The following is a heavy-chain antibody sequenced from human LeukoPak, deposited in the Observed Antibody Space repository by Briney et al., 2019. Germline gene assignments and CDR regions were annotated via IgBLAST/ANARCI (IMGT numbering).Heavy chain of an antibody. CDR1: GFSFSSYS. CDR3: ARELYSSGWVDP. V-gene: IGHV3-21*01. CDR2: ISSSSSYI. J-gene: IGHJ5*02. D-gene: IGHD6-19*01. Sequence: NPGGSLRLSCAASGFSFSSYSMNWVRHAPGKGLEWVSSISSSSSYIYYADSVKGRITISRDNAKNSLYLKMNSLRAEDTAVYYCARELYSSGWVDPWGQGTLVTVSS.